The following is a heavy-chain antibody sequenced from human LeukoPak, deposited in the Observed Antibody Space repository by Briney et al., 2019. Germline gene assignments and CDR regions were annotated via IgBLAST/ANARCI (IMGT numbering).Heavy chain of an antibody. CDR3: AWNIGGNPIDY. Sequence: SVKVSCKASGGTFSSYAISWVRQAPGQGLEWMGGIIPIFGTANYAQKLQGRVTITADESTSTAYMELSSLRSEDTAVYYCAWNIGGNPIDYWGQGTLVTVSS. J-gene: IGHJ4*02. V-gene: IGHV1-69*13. CDR1: GGTFSSYA. CDR2: IIPIFGTA. D-gene: IGHD4-23*01.